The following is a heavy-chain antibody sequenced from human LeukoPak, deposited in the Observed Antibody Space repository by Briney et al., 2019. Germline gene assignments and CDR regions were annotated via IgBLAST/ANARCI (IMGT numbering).Heavy chain of an antibody. D-gene: IGHD6-13*01. CDR1: GFTFSDAW. Sequence: PGGSLRLSCAASGFTFSDAWMSWVRQAPGKGLEWVANIKQDGSEKYYVDSVKGRFTISRDNAKNSLYLQMNSLRAEDTAVYYCARGRAADYWGQGTLVTVSS. CDR3: ARGRAADY. V-gene: IGHV3-7*01. J-gene: IGHJ4*02. CDR2: IKQDGSEK.